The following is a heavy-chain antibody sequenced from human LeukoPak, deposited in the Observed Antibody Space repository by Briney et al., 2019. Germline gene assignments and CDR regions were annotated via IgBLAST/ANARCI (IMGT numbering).Heavy chain of an antibody. V-gene: IGHV3-7*01. J-gene: IGHJ6*02. CDR2: IKKDGSEK. Sequence: GALRLSCAASGFNFGTHWMTWVRQAPGKGLECVAIIKKDGSEKYHVDSVKGRFTISRDNAKNTLFLQMNTLRVEDTAVYYCTRDLMDYDVSTGLHHYYMDVWGQGTTVTVSS. D-gene: IGHD3-9*01. CDR3: TRDLMDYDVSTGLHHYYMDV. CDR1: GFNFGTHW.